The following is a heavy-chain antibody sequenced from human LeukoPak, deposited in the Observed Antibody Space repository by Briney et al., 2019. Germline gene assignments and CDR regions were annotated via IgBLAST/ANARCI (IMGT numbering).Heavy chain of an antibody. CDR2: IKQDGSEK. Sequence: GGSLRLSCAASGFTFRSYWMRWVRQAPGKGLEWVANIKQDGSEKDYVDSVKGRFTISRDNAKNSLYLQMNSLRAEDTAVYYCASGLELDYWGQGTLVTVSS. CDR3: ASGLELDY. V-gene: IGHV3-7*03. J-gene: IGHJ4*02. CDR1: GFTFRSYW.